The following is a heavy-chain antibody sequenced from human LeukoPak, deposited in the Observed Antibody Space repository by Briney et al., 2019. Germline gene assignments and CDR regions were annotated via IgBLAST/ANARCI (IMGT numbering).Heavy chain of an antibody. Sequence: GASVKVSCKASGYTFTGYYMHWVRQAPGQGLEWMGWINPNSGGTNYAQKFQGRVTMTRDTSISTAYMELSRLRSDDTAVYYCARNGAPRRDYYYYIDVWGKGTTVTVSS. CDR1: GYTFTGYY. CDR3: ARNGAPRRDYYYYIDV. D-gene: IGHD3-10*01. V-gene: IGHV1-2*02. CDR2: INPNSGGT. J-gene: IGHJ6*03.